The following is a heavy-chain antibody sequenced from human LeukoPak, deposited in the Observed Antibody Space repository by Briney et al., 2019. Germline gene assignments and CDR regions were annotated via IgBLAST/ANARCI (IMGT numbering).Heavy chain of an antibody. CDR1: GGSFSGYY. D-gene: IGHD2-2*01. Sequence: SETLSLTCAVYGGSFSGYYWSWLRQPPGKGLEWIGEINHSGSTNYNPSLKSRVTISVDTSKNQFSLKLSSVTAADTAVYYCARGPNCSSTSCYDNPYYFDYWGQGTLVTVSS. V-gene: IGHV4-34*01. CDR3: ARGPNCSSTSCYDNPYYFDY. CDR2: INHSGST. J-gene: IGHJ4*02.